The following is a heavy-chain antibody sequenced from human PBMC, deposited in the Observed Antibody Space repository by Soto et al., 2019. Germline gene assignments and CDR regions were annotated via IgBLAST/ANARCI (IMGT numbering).Heavy chain of an antibody. CDR1: GFTVSSNS. CDR2: IFSGGTT. D-gene: IGHD3-10*01. V-gene: IGHV3-53*01. Sequence: EVHLVESGGGLIQPGGSLRLSCAASGFTVSSNSMTWVRQAPGKGLEWVSVIFSGGTTYYADSVKGRFTISPDNSKNTLNLQMNRLRAEDTAVYYCARVRGGCFDYWGQGTLVTVSS. CDR3: ARVRGGCFDY. J-gene: IGHJ4*02.